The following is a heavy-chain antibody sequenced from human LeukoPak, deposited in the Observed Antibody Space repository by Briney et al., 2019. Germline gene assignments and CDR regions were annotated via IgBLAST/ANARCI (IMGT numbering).Heavy chain of an antibody. CDR1: GYTFSNYW. D-gene: IGHD3-16*01. J-gene: IGHJ4*02. Sequence: GESLKISCKGSGYTFSNYWIGWVRQMPGKGLEWMGIIYPGDSDTRHSPSFQGQVTISADKSISPAYLQWSSLKASDTAMYYCASLRRSTYYFDYWGQGTLVTVSS. CDR2: IYPGDSDT. CDR3: ASLRRSTYYFDY. V-gene: IGHV5-51*01.